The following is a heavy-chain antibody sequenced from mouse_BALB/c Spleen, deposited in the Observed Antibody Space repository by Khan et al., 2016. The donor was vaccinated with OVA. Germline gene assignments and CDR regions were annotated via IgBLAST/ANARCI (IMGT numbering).Heavy chain of an antibody. J-gene: IGHJ2*01. Sequence: DLVKPGASVKLSCKASGYTFTGYCINWIKQRPGQGLEWIGRIAPGSGSTYYNEMFKGKATLTVDTSSSTAYIQLSSLSSEDSAVYFCNYGNYGDYWGQGTTLTVSS. CDR1: GYTFTGYC. V-gene: IGHV1S41*01. CDR2: IAPGSGST. CDR3: NYGNYGDY. D-gene: IGHD2-1*01.